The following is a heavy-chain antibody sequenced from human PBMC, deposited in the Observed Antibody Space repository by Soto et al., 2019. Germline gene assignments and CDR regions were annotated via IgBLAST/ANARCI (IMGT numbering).Heavy chain of an antibody. Sequence: PGGSLRLSCAASGFTFSSYAMSWVRQAPGKGLEWVSAISGSGGSTYYADSVKGRFTISRDNSKNTLYLQMNSLRAEDTAVYYCAKDLRGITTDPTDWFDPWGQGTLVTVSS. V-gene: IGHV3-23*01. CDR1: GFTFSSYA. D-gene: IGHD3-22*01. CDR3: AKDLRGITTDPTDWFDP. J-gene: IGHJ5*02. CDR2: ISGSGGST.